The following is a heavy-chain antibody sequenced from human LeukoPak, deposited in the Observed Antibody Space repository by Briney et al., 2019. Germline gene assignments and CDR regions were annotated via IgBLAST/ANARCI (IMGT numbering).Heavy chain of an antibody. CDR1: EFTFSSYS. D-gene: IGHD3-22*01. Sequence: GGSLRLSCAASEFTFSSYSMNWVRQAPGKGLEWVSYITNSGNSKSYADSVKGRFTISRDNTKNSLYLQMNGLRAEDTAVYYCARTRSCGYLTFDYWGQGILVTVSS. CDR2: ITNSGNSK. V-gene: IGHV3-48*01. CDR3: ARTRSCGYLTFDY. J-gene: IGHJ4*02.